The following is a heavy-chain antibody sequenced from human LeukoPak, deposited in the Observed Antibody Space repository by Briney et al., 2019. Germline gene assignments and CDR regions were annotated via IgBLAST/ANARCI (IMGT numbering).Heavy chain of an antibody. CDR1: GFTFSDYY. Sequence: GGSLRLSCAASGFTFSDYYMSWIRQAPGKGLEWVSYISSSGSTIYYADSVKGRFTISRDNAKNSLCLQMNSLRAEDTAVYYCARVSFHWYFDLWGRGTLVTVSS. D-gene: IGHD1-7*01. CDR2: ISSSGSTI. J-gene: IGHJ2*01. V-gene: IGHV3-11*04. CDR3: ARVSFHWYFDL.